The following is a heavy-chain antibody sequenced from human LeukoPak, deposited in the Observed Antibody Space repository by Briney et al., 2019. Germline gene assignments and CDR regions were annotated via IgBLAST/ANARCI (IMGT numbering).Heavy chain of an antibody. CDR2: TYYRSNWYN. CDR1: GDSVSSNSAA. Sequence: SQILSLTCAISGDSVSSNSAAWNWFRQSPSRGLEWLGRTYYRSNWYNDYAVSVKSRITINPDTSKDQFSLQLNSVTPEDTAVYYCARQGSRRFDPWGQGTLVTVSS. CDR3: ARQGSRRFDP. V-gene: IGHV6-1*01. J-gene: IGHJ5*02.